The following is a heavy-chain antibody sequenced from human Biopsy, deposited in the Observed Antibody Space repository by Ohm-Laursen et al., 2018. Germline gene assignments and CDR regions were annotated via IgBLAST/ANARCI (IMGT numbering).Heavy chain of an antibody. CDR2: ISGSGVTK. Sequence: SLSLSCTSSGFTFGVYYMSWIRQAPGTGLEWLSFISGSGVTKMYADSVKGRFTVSRDNAKNSLYLEMNNLTVEDTAVYYYATDGAGSYNENWGQGTLVSVSS. D-gene: IGHD3-10*01. CDR1: GFTFGVYY. V-gene: IGHV3-11*01. J-gene: IGHJ4*02. CDR3: ATDGAGSYNEN.